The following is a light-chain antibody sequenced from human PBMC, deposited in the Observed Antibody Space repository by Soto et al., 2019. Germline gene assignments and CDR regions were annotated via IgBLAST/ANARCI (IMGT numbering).Light chain of an antibody. CDR2: GVS. CDR1: QSISSS. V-gene: IGKV3-15*01. CDR3: QKYNNPPLT. Sequence: VMTQSPATLSVSPWESATLSCRASQSISSSKLAWYQQNPGQAPRLLLVGVSNRATGIPSRFSGSGSGTDVTLTISSLQPEDVAAYYCQKYNNPPLTFGQGTKVDIK. J-gene: IGKJ1*01.